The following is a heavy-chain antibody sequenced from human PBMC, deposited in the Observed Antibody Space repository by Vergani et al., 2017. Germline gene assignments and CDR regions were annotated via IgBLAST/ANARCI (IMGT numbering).Heavy chain of an antibody. CDR1: GGSSSGYY. D-gene: IGHD3-10*01. CDR2: INHSGST. J-gene: IGHJ4*02. Sequence: QVQLQQWGAGLLKPSETLSLTCAVDGGSSSGYYWSWIRQLPGKGLEWIGEINHSGSTNYNPSLKSRVTISVDTSKNQFSLKLSSVTAADAAVYCCARAPFFSMVRGIGSNYFDYWGQGTLVTVSS. CDR3: ARAPFFSMVRGIGSNYFDY. V-gene: IGHV4-34*01.